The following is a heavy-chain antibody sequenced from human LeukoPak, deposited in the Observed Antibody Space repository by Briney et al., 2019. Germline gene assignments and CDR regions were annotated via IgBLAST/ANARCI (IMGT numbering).Heavy chain of an antibody. CDR3: ARGHGGPSNWFDP. CDR2: IYFTGTT. D-gene: IGHD3-16*01. J-gene: IGHJ5*02. Sequence: PSETLSLTCTVSGGSLSSSSYYWGWIRQPPGKGLEWIGSIYFTGTTYYNPSLKSRVTISVDTSKNHFSLKLSSVTAADTAMYYCARGHGGPSNWFDPWGQGTLVTVSS. CDR1: GGSLSSSSYY. V-gene: IGHV4-39*02.